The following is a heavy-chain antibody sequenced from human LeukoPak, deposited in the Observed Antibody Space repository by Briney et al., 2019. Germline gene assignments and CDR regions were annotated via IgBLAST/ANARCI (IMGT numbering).Heavy chain of an antibody. J-gene: IGHJ3*02. CDR1: GYTFTSYG. D-gene: IGHD3-10*01. CDR2: ISAYNGNT. V-gene: IGHV1-18*01. CDR3: ASPLGITMVRGVITTPDAFDI. Sequence: GASVKVSCKASGYTFTSYGISWVRQAPGQGLEWMGWISAYNGNTNYAQKLKGRVTMTRDTSTSTVYMELSSLRSEDTAVYYCASPLGITMVRGVITTPDAFDIWAKGQWSPSLQ.